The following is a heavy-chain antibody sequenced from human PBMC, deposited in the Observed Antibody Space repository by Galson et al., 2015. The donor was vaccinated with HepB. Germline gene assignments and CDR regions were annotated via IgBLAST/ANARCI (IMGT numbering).Heavy chain of an antibody. CDR3: AKDAYGSGSLFDY. CDR1: GYTFTRYA. V-gene: IGHV7-4-1*02. J-gene: IGHJ4*02. CDR2: INTNTGNL. D-gene: IGHD3-10*01. Sequence: SVKVSCKASGYTFTRYAMNWVRQAPGQGLEWMGWINTNTGNLTYAQGFTGRFVFSLDTSVSTAYLQISSLKAEDTAVYYCAKDAYGSGSLFDYWGQGTLVTVSS.